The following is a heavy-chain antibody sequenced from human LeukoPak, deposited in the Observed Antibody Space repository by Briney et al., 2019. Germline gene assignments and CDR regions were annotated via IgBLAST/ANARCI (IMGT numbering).Heavy chain of an antibody. D-gene: IGHD6-6*01. J-gene: IGHJ5*02. CDR2: VYYTGNT. Sequence: PSETLSLTCAVYGGSFSGYYWSWIRQPPGKGLEWIGYVYYTGNTNYNSSLKSRVTISIDTSKNQFSLKLNSVTAADTAVYYCARALYSRSSGVWFDPWGQGTLVTVSS. CDR1: GGSFSGYY. CDR3: ARALYSRSSGVWFDP. V-gene: IGHV4-59*01.